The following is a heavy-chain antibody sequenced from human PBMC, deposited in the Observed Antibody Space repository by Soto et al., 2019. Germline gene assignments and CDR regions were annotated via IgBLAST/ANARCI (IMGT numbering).Heavy chain of an antibody. V-gene: IGHV3-23*01. CDR1: TYTFSNYA. D-gene: IGHD6-19*01. Sequence: GSLRLSCSASTYTFSNYAITWVRQAPGKGLEWVSAISGSGSSTHYADSVKGRFFISRDNSKNTLYVQMHRLRVEDTAVYYCEQGGYGSGCYLALEDWGQGTLVTVYS. J-gene: IGHJ4*02. CDR2: ISGSGSST. CDR3: EQGGYGSGCYLALED.